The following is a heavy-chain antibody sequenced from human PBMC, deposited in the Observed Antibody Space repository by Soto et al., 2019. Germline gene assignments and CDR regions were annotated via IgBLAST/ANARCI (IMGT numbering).Heavy chain of an antibody. J-gene: IGHJ3*02. CDR3: ARGLAATGSAFDI. CDR2: VNSDGSST. Sequence: PGGSLRLSCAASGFNFTSYWMHWVRQAPGKGLVWVSRVNSDGSSTTYADSVRGRFTISTDNAKNILYLQMNSLRPDDTAMYYCARGLAATGSAFDIWGQGTMVTV. V-gene: IGHV3-74*01. CDR1: GFNFTSYW. D-gene: IGHD2-15*01.